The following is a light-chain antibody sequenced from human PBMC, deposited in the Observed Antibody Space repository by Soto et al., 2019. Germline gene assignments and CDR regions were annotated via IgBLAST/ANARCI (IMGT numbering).Light chain of an antibody. J-gene: IGLJ2*01. V-gene: IGLV1-44*01. Sequence: QSVLTQPPSASGTPGQRVTISCSGSSSNIGSNTVNWYQQLPGTAPRLLIYNNNQRPSGVPDRVSGSESGTSASLAISGLQSEDEADYYCAAWDDSLNGRVVFGGGTKLTVL. CDR2: NNN. CDR1: SSNIGSNT. CDR3: AAWDDSLNGRVV.